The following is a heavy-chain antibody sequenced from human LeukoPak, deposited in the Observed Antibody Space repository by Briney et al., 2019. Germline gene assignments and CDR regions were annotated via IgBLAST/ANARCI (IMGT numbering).Heavy chain of an antibody. CDR1: GFTFSSYS. Sequence: QPGGPLRLSCAASGFTFSSYSMNWVRQAPGKGLEWVSYISSSSSTIYYADTVKGRFTISRDNAKNSLYLQMNSLRAEDTAVYYCARDPTAGHYYDSSGYSNFDYWGQGTLVTVSS. V-gene: IGHV3-48*04. D-gene: IGHD3-22*01. CDR2: ISSSSSTI. CDR3: ARDPTAGHYYDSSGYSNFDY. J-gene: IGHJ4*02.